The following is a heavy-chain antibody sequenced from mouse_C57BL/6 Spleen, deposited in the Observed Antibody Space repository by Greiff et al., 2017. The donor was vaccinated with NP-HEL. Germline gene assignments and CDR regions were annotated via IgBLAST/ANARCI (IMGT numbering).Heavy chain of an antibody. Sequence: EVKLVESEGGLVQPGSSMKLSCTASGFTFSDYYMAWVRQVPEKGLEWVANINYDGSSTYYLDSLKSRFIISRDNAKNMLYLQMSSLKSEDTATYYCASDTLDLWAMDYWGQGTSVTVSS. CDR3: ASDTLDLWAMDY. V-gene: IGHV5-16*01. CDR2: INYDGSST. J-gene: IGHJ4*01. CDR1: GFTFSDYY.